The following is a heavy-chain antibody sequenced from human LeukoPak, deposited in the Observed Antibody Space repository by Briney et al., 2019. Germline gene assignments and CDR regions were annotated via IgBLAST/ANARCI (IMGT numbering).Heavy chain of an antibody. V-gene: IGHV4-39*07. J-gene: IGHJ5*02. CDR3: ARVHNYGGKGGWFDP. CDR1: GGSISSNTYY. D-gene: IGHD4-23*01. Sequence: SETLSLTCTVSGGSISSNTYYWGWIRQPPGKGLEWIGSIYYSGGTYYNPSLKSRVTISVDTSKNQFSLKLSSVTAADTAVYYCARVHNYGGKGGWFDPWGQGTLVTVSS. CDR2: IYYSGGT.